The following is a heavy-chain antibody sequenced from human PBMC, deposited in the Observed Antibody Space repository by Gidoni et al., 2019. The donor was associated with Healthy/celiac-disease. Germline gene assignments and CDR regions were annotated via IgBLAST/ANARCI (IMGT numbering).Heavy chain of an antibody. CDR3: ARDRPKFLDPRRSGRDGGANNWFDP. CDR2: INPSGGST. Sequence: QVQLVQSGAEVKKPGASVKVSCKASGYTFTSYYMHWVRQAPGQGLEWMGIINPSGGSTSYAQKFQGRVTMTRDTSTSTVYMELSSLRSEDTAVYYCARDRPKFLDPRRSGRDGGANNWFDPWGQGTLVTVSS. D-gene: IGHD2-15*01. V-gene: IGHV1-46*01. J-gene: IGHJ5*02. CDR1: GYTFTSYY.